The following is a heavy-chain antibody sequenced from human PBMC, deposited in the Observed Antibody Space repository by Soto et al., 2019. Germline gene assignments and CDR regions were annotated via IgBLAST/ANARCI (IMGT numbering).Heavy chain of an antibody. CDR2: VNAGNGNT. D-gene: IGHD5-18*01. CDR3: ARGGRGIQLFLTFDH. CDR1: GYSFITYV. J-gene: IGHJ4*02. Sequence: AAVKVSCKASGYSFITYVIHWVRQAPGQRLEWMGWVNAGNGNTKFSQKFQDRVTITRDTSASTVNMELSSLRSEDTAVYYCARGGRGIQLFLTFDHWGPGTLVTVSS. V-gene: IGHV1-3*01.